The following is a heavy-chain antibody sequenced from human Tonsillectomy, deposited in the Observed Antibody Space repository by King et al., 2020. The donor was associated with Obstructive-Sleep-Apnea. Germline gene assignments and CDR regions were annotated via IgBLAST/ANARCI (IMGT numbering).Heavy chain of an antibody. V-gene: IGHV4-39*01. CDR3: ARRAGYSGFYVAN. D-gene: IGHD5-12*01. Sequence: QLQESGPGLLKPSATLSLTCTVSGGSIRSGDFYGGWIRQAPGKGLEWIGSVYYTGTTFYNPSLRSRVTMSVDTSKNQFSLKLTSVTAADTAVYYCARRAGYSGFYVANWGQGTQVTVSS. J-gene: IGHJ4*02. CDR2: VYYTGTT. CDR1: GGSIRSGDFY.